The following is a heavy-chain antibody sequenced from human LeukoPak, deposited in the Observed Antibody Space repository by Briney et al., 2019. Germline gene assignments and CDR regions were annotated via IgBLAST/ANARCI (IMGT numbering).Heavy chain of an antibody. V-gene: IGHV4-59*01. Sequence: SETLSLTCTVSGGSISSYYWSWIRQPPGRGLEWIGYIYYSGSTNYNPSLKSRVTISVDTSKNQFSLKLSSVTAADTAVYYCARVPIMVRGYYYFDYWGQGTLVTVSS. CDR3: ARVPIMVRGYYYFDY. CDR1: GGSISSYY. J-gene: IGHJ4*02. D-gene: IGHD3-10*01. CDR2: IYYSGST.